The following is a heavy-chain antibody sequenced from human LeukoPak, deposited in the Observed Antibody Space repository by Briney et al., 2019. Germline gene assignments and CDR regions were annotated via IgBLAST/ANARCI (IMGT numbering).Heavy chain of an antibody. D-gene: IGHD1-26*01. J-gene: IGHJ4*02. CDR3: ARQEGGIVGPY. CDR1: GGSINSYF. V-gene: IGHV4-4*07. Sequence: SQTLSLTCAVSGGSINSYFWTWIRQPAGKGLEWIGRIYTGGSTNYNPSLKSRVTMSVDTSKNQFSLKLSSVTAADTAVYYCARQEGGIVGPYWGQGTLVTVSS. CDR2: IYTGGST.